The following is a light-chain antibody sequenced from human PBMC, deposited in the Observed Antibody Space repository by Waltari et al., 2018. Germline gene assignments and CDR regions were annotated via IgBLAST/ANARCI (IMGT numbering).Light chain of an antibody. CDR3: QHYVRLPAT. CDR2: GAS. Sequence: EIVLTQSPGTLSLSTGARATFTCRARQSGSRTLAWDQQKPGQAPKLLLYGASIRATGIPDRFTGSVSGTDFSLTISSLEPEDFAIYFCQHYVRLPATFGQGTKVEIK. V-gene: IGKV3-20*01. J-gene: IGKJ1*01. CDR1: QSGSRT.